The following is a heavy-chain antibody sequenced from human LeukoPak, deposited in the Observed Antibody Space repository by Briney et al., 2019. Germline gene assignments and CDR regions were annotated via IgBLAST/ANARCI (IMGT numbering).Heavy chain of an antibody. CDR3: ARGGITMVRANWFDP. Sequence: GASVKVSCKASGFTFTSSAMQWVRQARGQRLEWIGWIVVGGGNTNYAQKFQERVTITRDMSTSTAYMELSSLRSEDTAVYYCARGGITMVRANWFDPWGQGTLVTVSS. V-gene: IGHV1-58*02. CDR1: GFTFTSSA. D-gene: IGHD3-10*01. J-gene: IGHJ5*02. CDR2: IVVGGGNT.